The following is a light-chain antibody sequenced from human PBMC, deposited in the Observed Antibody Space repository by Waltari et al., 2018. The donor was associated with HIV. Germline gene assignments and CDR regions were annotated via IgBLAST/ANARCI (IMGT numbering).Light chain of an antibody. CDR3: KSYAGSNNWV. Sequence: SALTQPPSASGSPGQSVTIPCTGTSSDVGGYNYVSWYPQHPAKAPKLRIYEVSKRPSGVPDRCSGAKSGNTASLTVSGLQAEEGAEYYCKSYAGSNNWVFGGVTKLTVL. CDR2: EVS. J-gene: IGLJ3*02. CDR1: SSDVGGYNY. V-gene: IGLV2-8*01.